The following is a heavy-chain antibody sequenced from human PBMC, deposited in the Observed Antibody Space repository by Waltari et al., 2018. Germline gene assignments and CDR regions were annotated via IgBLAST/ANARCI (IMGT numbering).Heavy chain of an antibody. V-gene: IGHV3-9*01. J-gene: IGHJ4*02. Sequence: EVQVVESGGGLVQPGRALRISCAGSGFTFDDFAMHWVRQAPGKGLEWVSGISYNSGSIYYADSVRGRFTVSRDNAKNSLYLQMNSLTVDDTALYYCAKDMSPYTSSQDFDSWGQGTLVIVSS. CDR2: ISYNSGSI. CDR3: AKDMSPYTSSQDFDS. D-gene: IGHD1-1*01. CDR1: GFTFDDFA.